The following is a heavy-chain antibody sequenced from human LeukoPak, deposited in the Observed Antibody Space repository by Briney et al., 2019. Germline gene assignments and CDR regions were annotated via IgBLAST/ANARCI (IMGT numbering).Heavy chain of an antibody. CDR2: IRYDGSNK. CDR3: ARSGVIAVAGTPGDYYYMDV. D-gene: IGHD6-19*01. CDR1: GFTFSSYG. J-gene: IGHJ6*03. Sequence: GGSLRLSCAASGFTFSSYGMHWVRQAPGKGLEWVAFIRYDGSNKYYADSVKGRFTISRDNSKNTLYLQMNSLRAEDTAVYYCARSGVIAVAGTPGDYYYMDVWGKGTTVTISS. V-gene: IGHV3-30*02.